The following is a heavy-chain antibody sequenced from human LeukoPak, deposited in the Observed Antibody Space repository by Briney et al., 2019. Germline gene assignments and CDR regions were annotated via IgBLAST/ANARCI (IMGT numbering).Heavy chain of an antibody. CDR3: ARTTVDYYYYGMDV. D-gene: IGHD4-23*01. J-gene: IGHJ6*02. Sequence: PSETLSLTCTVSGGSISSYCWSWIRQPPGKGLEWIGYIYYSGSTNYNPSLKSRVTISVDTSKNQFSLKLSSVTAADTAVYYCARTTVDYYYYGMDVWGQGTTVTVSS. V-gene: IGHV4-59*08. CDR1: GGSISSYC. CDR2: IYYSGST.